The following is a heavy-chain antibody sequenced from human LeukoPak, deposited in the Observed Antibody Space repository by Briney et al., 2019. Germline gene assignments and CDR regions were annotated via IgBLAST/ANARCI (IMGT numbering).Heavy chain of an antibody. D-gene: IGHD4-23*01. CDR1: GYTFTGYY. Sequence: VASVKVSCKASGYTFTGYYMHWVRQAPGQGLEWMGWINPKGGGTNFAQKFHGRVTLTWDTSITTAYMEMGSLKYDDTAVYYCATSGSVIIKGGLDFWGQGTLLTVSS. J-gene: IGHJ4*02. CDR3: ATSGSVIIKGGLDF. V-gene: IGHV1-2*02. CDR2: INPKGGGT.